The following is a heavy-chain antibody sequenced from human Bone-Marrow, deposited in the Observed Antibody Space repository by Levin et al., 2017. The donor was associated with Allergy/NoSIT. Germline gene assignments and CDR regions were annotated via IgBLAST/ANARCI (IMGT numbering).Heavy chain of an antibody. CDR1: GFSLDISQVG. D-gene: IGHD2-15*01. J-gene: IGHJ4*02. CDR2: IYWGDDE. V-gene: IGHV2-5*02. Sequence: ESGPTLVKPTQTLTLTCTFSGFSLDISQVGVGWIRQPPGKALEWLALIYWGDDERYSPSLRSRLTITKDTSKSQVVLTMTDMHPMDTATYFCARVQVDANEAFDYWGQGTLVTVSS. CDR3: ARVQVDANEAFDY.